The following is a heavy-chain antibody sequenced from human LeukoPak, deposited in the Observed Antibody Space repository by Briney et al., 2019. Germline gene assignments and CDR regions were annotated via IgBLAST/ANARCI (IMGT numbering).Heavy chain of an antibody. CDR1: GFTFSSYA. CDR3: ARVGGTGPHWYYDILTGCRQYYFDY. Sequence: GRSLRLSCAVSGFTFSSYAMHWVHQAPGKGLEWVSYISSSGSTIYYADSVKGRFTISRDNAKNSLYLQMNSLRAEDTAVYYCARVGGTGPHWYYDILTGCRQYYFDYWGQGTLVTVSS. J-gene: IGHJ4*02. V-gene: IGHV3-48*03. D-gene: IGHD3-9*01. CDR2: ISSSGSTI.